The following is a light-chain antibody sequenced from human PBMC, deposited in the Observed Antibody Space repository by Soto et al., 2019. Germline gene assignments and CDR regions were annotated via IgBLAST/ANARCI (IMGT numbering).Light chain of an antibody. CDR2: DVS. CDR1: SSDVGGYNY. CDR3: SSYTSSSTPLYV. V-gene: IGLV2-14*01. J-gene: IGLJ1*01. Sequence: QSVLTQPASVSGSPGQSITISCTGTSSDVGGYNYVSWYQQHPGKAPKLMIYDVSNRPSGVSNRFSGSKSGNTASLTISGLQAEDEADYYCSSYTSSSTPLYVFGTGRKVTVL.